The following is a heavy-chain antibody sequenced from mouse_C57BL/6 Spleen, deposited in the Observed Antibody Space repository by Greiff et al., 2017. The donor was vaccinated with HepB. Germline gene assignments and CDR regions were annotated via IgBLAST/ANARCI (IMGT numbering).Heavy chain of an antibody. V-gene: IGHV3-6*01. CDR1: GYSITSGYY. J-gene: IGHJ4*01. CDR3: ARSNPYYAMDY. D-gene: IGHD2-5*01. Sequence: EVKLQESGPGLVKPSQSLSLTCSVTGYSITSGYYWNWIRQFPGNKLEWMGYISYDGSNNYNPSLKNRISITRDTSNNQFFLKLNSVTTEDTATYYCARSNPYYAMDYWGQGTSVTVSS. CDR2: ISYDGSN.